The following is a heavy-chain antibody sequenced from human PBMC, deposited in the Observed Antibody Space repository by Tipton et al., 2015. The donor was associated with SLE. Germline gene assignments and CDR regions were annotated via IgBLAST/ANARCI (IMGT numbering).Heavy chain of an antibody. CDR1: GGSFSGYH. J-gene: IGHJ3*02. V-gene: IGHV4-34*01. Sequence: GLVKPSETLSLTCAVYGGSFSGYHWSWIRQPPGKGLEWIGEINYSGSTNYNPSLKSRVTISIGTSKNQLSLKLSSVTAADTAVYYCARGVAYYYDSGAFDIWGQGTMVTVSS. CDR2: INYSGST. CDR3: ARGVAYYYDSGAFDI. D-gene: IGHD3-22*01.